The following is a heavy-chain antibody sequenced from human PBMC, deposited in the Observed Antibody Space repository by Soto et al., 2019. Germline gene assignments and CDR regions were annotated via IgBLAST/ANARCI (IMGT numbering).Heavy chain of an antibody. D-gene: IGHD2-2*02. Sequence: QVQLVQSGAEVKKAGASVKVSCKASGYTFTSYDINWVRQATGQGLEWMGWMNPNSGNTGYAQKFQGRVTMTRNTSISTAYMELSSLRSEDTAVYYCARVGYCSSTSCYIRFDPWGQGTLVTVSS. CDR1: GYTFTSYD. CDR2: MNPNSGNT. CDR3: ARVGYCSSTSCYIRFDP. J-gene: IGHJ5*02. V-gene: IGHV1-8*01.